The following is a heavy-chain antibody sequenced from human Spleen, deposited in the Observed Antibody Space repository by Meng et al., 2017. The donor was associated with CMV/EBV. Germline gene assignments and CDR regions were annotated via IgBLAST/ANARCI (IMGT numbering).Heavy chain of an antibody. CDR1: GYRLTTHW. CDR3: ARSPLGFNRNEVEAFNI. V-gene: IGHV5-51*01. D-gene: IGHD1-1*01. J-gene: IGHJ3*02. CDR2: IYVEDSDT. Sequence: GESLKISCKAFGYRLTTHWIGWVRQMPGKSLEWMGIIYVEDSDTRYSPPFQGQVIMSADKSTSTAYLQWTNLKASDTAMYYCARSPLGFNRNEVEAFNIWGQGTMVTVSS.